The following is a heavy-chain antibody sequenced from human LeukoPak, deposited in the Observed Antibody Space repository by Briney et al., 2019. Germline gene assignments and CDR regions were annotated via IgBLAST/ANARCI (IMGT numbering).Heavy chain of an antibody. J-gene: IGHJ5*02. D-gene: IGHD3-3*01. CDR2: ISAYNGNT. Sequence: ASVKVSCKASGYTFTSYGISWVRQAPGHGLEWMGWISAYNGNTNYAQKLQGRVTMTTDTSTSTAYMELRSLRSDDTAVYYCATSLHYDFWSGRASWGQGTLVTVSS. CDR1: GYTFTSYG. CDR3: ATSLHYDFWSGRAS. V-gene: IGHV1-18*01.